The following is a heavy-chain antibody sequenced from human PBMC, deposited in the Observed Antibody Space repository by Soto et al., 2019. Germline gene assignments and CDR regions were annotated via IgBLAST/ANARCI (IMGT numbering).Heavy chain of an antibody. CDR3: ARLPKGSLVTA. V-gene: IGHV3-48*02. D-gene: IGHD2-21*02. J-gene: IGHJ4*02. CDR2: ISSNSDTT. Sequence: VESGGGXXYPGGSLRLSCVASGFRFSDHSMNWVRQAPGKGLQWISYISSNSDTTYYADSVKGRFTVSRDNAKNALFLQMNSLRDDDTATYYCARLPKGSLVTAWGQGARVTVSS. CDR1: GFRFSDHS.